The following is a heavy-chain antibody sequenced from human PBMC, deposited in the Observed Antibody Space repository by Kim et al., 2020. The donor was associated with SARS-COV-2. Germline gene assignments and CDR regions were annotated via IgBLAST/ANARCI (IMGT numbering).Heavy chain of an antibody. J-gene: IGHJ6*02. CDR1: GFTVSSNY. Sequence: GGSLRLSCAASGFTVSSNYMSWVRQAPGKGLEWVSVIYSGCSTYYADSVKGRFTXXRDNSKNTLYLQMNSLRAXDTAVYYCTRAPXXLVLFDYYYYGMDVWGXXXXVTVSS. CDR2: IYSGCST. D-gene: IGHD6-13*01. CDR3: TRAPXXLVLFDYYYYGMDV. V-gene: IGHV3-66*01.